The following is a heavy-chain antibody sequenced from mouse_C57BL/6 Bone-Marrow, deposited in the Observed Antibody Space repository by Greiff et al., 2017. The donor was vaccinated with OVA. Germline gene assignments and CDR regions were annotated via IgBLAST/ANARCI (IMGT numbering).Heavy chain of an antibody. Sequence: VQLQQSGPGLVQPSQSLSITCTVSGFSLTSYGVHWVRQSPGKGLEWLGVIWSGGSTDYNAAFISRLSISKDNSKSQVFFKMNSLQADDTAISYCARKGYYDFSYAMDYWGQGTSVTVSS. D-gene: IGHD2-4*01. J-gene: IGHJ4*01. CDR3: ARKGYYDFSYAMDY. CDR1: GFSLTSYG. V-gene: IGHV2-2*01. CDR2: IWSGGST.